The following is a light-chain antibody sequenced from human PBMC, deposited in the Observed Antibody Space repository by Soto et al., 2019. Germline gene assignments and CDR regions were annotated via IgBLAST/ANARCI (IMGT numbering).Light chain of an antibody. CDR1: QSVLYSSNNKNY. Sequence: DIVMTQSPDSLAASLGERATINCKSSQSVLYSSNNKNYLAWYQQKPGQPPKLLIYWASTRESGVPDRFSGSGSGTDFTLTISSLQAEYVAVYYCQQYYSTPLTFGGGTKVEIK. CDR2: WAS. CDR3: QQYYSTPLT. J-gene: IGKJ4*01. V-gene: IGKV4-1*01.